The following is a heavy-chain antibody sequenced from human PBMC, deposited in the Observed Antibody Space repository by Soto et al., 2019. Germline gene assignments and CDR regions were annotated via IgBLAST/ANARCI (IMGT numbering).Heavy chain of an antibody. Sequence: GGSLRLSCAASGFTFSSYGMHWVRQAPGKGLEWVAVISYDGSNKYYADPVKGRFTISRDNSKNTLYLQMNSLRAEDTAVYYCAKVSQPRVTIFGVVIPLDYSYALDVWGQGTTVTVSS. V-gene: IGHV3-30*18. D-gene: IGHD3-3*01. CDR1: GFTFSSYG. CDR2: ISYDGSNK. CDR3: AKVSQPRVTIFGVVIPLDYSYALDV. J-gene: IGHJ6*02.